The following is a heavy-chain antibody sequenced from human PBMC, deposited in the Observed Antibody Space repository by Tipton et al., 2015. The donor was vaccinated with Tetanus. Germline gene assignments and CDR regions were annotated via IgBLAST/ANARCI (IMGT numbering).Heavy chain of an antibody. CDR3: AREARGDAFDI. CDR1: GGSISSYY. CDR2: IYYSGST. V-gene: IGHV4-59*01. D-gene: IGHD3-10*01. J-gene: IGHJ3*02. Sequence: TLSLTCTVSGGSISSYYWSWIRQPPGKGLEWIGYIYYSGSTNYNPSLKSRVTISVDTSKNQFSLKLSSVTAADTAVYYCAREARGDAFDIWGQGTMVTVSS.